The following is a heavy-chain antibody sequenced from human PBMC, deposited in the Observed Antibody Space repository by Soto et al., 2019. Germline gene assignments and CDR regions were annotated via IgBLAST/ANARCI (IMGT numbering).Heavy chain of an antibody. J-gene: IGHJ6*03. V-gene: IGHV3-21*01. CDR1: GFTFSSYS. Sequence: EVQLVESGGGLVKPGGSLRLSCAASGFTFSSYSMNWVRQAPGKGLEWVSSISSSSSYIYYADSVKGRFTISRDNAKNSRYLQMNSLRAEYTAVYYCAREGGYCSSTSCLSIYYYYYYMDVWGKRTTVTVSS. D-gene: IGHD2-2*03. CDR3: AREGGYCSSTSCLSIYYYYYYMDV. CDR2: ISSSSSYI.